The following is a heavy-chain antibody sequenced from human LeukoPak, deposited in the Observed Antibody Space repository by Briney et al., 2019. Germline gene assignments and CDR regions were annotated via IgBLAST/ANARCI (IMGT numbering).Heavy chain of an antibody. CDR3: ARAGYSYGTGYYFDY. CDR2: IYYTGAT. CDR1: GGSISGYH. V-gene: IGHV4-59*01. D-gene: IGHD5-18*01. Sequence: SETLSLTCTGSGGSISGYHGGWIRLPPGKGLEWIGYIYYTGATYYNPSLKSRVTISLDTSKNQFSLKLSSVTAADADVYYCARAGYSYGTGYYFDYWGQGALVTVSS. J-gene: IGHJ4*02.